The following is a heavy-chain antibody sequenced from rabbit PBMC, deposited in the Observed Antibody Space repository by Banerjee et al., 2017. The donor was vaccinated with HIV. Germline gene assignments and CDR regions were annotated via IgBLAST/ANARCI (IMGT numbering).Heavy chain of an antibody. J-gene: IGHJ6*01. CDR1: GFSLSSYA. V-gene: IGHV1S45*01. CDR3: ARHVNGMDL. Sequence: QEQLVESGGGLVQPGGSLKLSCKASGFSLSSYAMNWVRQAPGKGLEWIACIYNGDGISTYYASWAKGRFTISKTSSTTVTLQMTSLTAADTATYFCARHVNGMDLWGPGTLVTVS. CDR2: IYNGDGIST.